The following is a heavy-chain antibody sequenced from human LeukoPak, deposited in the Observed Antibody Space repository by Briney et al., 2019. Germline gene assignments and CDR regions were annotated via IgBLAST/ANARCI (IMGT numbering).Heavy chain of an antibody. CDR2: ISSSSSYI. J-gene: IGHJ6*03. CDR1: GFTFSSYS. CDR3: TKGRGSGSDLFYSYYYMDV. V-gene: IGHV3-21*01. Sequence: PGGSLRLSCAASGFTFSSYSMNWVRQAPGKGLEWVSSISSSSSYIYYADSVKGRFTISRDNAKNSLYLQMNSLRAEDTAVYYCTKGRGSGSDLFYSYYYMDVWGKGTTVTVSS. D-gene: IGHD1-26*01.